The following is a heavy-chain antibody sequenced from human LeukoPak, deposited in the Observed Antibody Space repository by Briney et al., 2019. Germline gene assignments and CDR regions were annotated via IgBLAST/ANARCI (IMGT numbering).Heavy chain of an antibody. V-gene: IGHV4-59*01. CDR2: IYYSGST. D-gene: IGHD2-2*01. CDR3: AGSSTGRYYYMDV. J-gene: IGHJ6*03. Sequence: PSETLSCTVTGYTGSISSYYWSWIRQPPGKGLEGIVYIYYSGSTNYNPSLRSRVTIEVDTTKNQFSLKLSPVTEADTAVYYCAGSSTGRYYYMDVWGKGTTVTVSS. CDR1: TGSISSYY.